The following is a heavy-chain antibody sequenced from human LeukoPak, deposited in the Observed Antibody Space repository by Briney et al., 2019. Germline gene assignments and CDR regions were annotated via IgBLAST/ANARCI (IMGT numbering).Heavy chain of an antibody. Sequence: ASVQVSCQASGYTFTSYGISWVRPAPGQGLEWMGWISAYNGNTNYAQKLQGRVTMTTDTSTSTAYMELRSLRSDDTAVYYCARQDYDFWSGYYTHFDYWGQGTLVTVSS. CDR2: ISAYNGNT. J-gene: IGHJ4*02. D-gene: IGHD3-3*01. CDR1: GYTFTSYG. V-gene: IGHV1-18*01. CDR3: ARQDYDFWSGYYTHFDY.